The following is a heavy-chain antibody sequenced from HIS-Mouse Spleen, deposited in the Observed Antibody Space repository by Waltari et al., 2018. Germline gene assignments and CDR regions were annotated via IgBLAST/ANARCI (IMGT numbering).Heavy chain of an antibody. CDR1: GGSFSGYY. J-gene: IGHJ4*02. D-gene: IGHD3-10*01. Sequence: QVQLQQWGAGLLKPSETLSLTCAVYGGSFSGYYWSWIRQPPGKGLEWIGEINHSGSTNYNPSLKSRVTIAVDTSKNQFSLKLSSVTAADTAVYYCARGRYYYGSGVNYFDYWGQGTLVTVSS. CDR3: ARGRYYYGSGVNYFDY. CDR2: INHSGST. V-gene: IGHV4-34*01.